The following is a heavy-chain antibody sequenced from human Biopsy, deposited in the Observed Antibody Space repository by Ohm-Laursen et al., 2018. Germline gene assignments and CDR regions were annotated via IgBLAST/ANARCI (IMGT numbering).Heavy chain of an antibody. CDR2: ISGNSDII. J-gene: IGHJ4*02. V-gene: IGHV3-23*01. D-gene: IGHD4-17*01. CDR3: ALAAAQTVTHFDY. CDR1: GFTFSSYA. Sequence: RLSCAASGFTFSSYAMTWFRQAPGKGLEWVSTISGNSDIIYDTDSVKGRFTIPRDNSKNTLYLQMNSLRADDTAVYYCALAAAQTVTHFDYWGQGTLVTVSS.